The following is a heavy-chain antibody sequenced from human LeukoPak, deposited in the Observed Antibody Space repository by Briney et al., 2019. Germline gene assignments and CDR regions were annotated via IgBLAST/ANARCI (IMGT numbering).Heavy chain of an antibody. Sequence: SETLSLTCTVSGDSISSSSSYWGWIRQPPGKGLEWIGSIYYSGSTYYNPSLKSRVTISVDTSKNQFSLKLSSVTAADTAVYYCARNLAGHFGGFYFDDWGQGTLVTVSS. D-gene: IGHD2-21*01. V-gene: IGHV4-39*07. J-gene: IGHJ4*02. CDR1: GDSISSSSSY. CDR2: IYYSGST. CDR3: ARNLAGHFGGFYFDD.